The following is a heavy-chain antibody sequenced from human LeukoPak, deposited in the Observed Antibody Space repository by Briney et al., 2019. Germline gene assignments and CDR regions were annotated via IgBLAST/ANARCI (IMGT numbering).Heavy chain of an antibody. Sequence: ASVKVSCKASGYIFTTYGIIWVRQAPGQGLEWMGWISTYFGNTNYAQNLQGRVTMTTDTSTTTAYMELRSLRSDDTAVYYCARKEGSGNAFDIWGQGTMVTVSS. J-gene: IGHJ3*02. CDR1: GYIFTTYG. CDR2: ISTYFGNT. CDR3: ARKEGSGNAFDI. V-gene: IGHV1-18*01. D-gene: IGHD3-10*01.